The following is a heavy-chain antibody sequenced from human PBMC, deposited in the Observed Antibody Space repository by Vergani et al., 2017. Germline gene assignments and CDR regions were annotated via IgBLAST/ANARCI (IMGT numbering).Heavy chain of an antibody. Sequence: QVQILQSGGGVVQPGGSLRLSCTLSGFTLNTYGIHWVRQAPGKGLEWVAVIWYDGSNKYYADSVKGRFTISRDNSKNTLYMQMNSLSGEDTAVYYCAKDGGNWNYFDYWGQGMLVTGSS. V-gene: IGHV3-30*02. J-gene: IGHJ4*02. CDR1: GFTLNTYG. D-gene: IGHD3-16*01. CDR3: AKDGGNWNYFDY. CDR2: IWYDGSNK.